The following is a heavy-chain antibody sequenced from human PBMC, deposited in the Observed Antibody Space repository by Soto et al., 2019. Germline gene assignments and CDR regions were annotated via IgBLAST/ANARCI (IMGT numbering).Heavy chain of an antibody. J-gene: IGHJ4*02. CDR1: RYTFTSYA. CDR3: ARIKYSSSWYAYYFDY. D-gene: IGHD6-13*01. V-gene: IGHV1-3*01. Sequence: ASVKVSCKASRYTFTSYAMHWVRQAPGQRLEWMGWINAGNGNTKYSQKFQGRVTITRDTSASTAYMELSSLRSEDTAVYYCARIKYSSSWYAYYFDYWGQGTLVTVSS. CDR2: INAGNGNT.